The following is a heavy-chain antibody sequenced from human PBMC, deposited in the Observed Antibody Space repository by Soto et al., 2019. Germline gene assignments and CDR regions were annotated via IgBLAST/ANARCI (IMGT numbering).Heavy chain of an antibody. CDR2: ISYDGSNK. J-gene: IGHJ4*02. V-gene: IGHV3-30-3*01. D-gene: IGHD3-3*01. Sequence: GSLRLSCAASGFTFSSYARHWVRQAPGKGLEWVAVISYDGSNKYYADSVKGRFTISRDNSKNTLYLQMNSLRAEDTAVYYCARDTIFGVVIPFDYWGQGTLVTVSS. CDR3: ARDTIFGVVIPFDY. CDR1: GFTFSSYA.